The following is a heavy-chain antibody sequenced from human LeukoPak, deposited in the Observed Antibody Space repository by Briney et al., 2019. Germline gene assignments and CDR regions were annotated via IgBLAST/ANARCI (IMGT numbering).Heavy chain of an antibody. CDR2: IWYDGSNK. CDR1: GFTFSSYG. J-gene: IGHJ4*02. D-gene: IGHD3-3*01. CDR3: AKDRVPGGYYDFWSGYYSDFGY. V-gene: IGHV3-33*06. Sequence: HPGGSLRLSCAASGFTFSSYGMHWVRQAPGKGLEWVAVIWYDGSNKYYADSVKGRFTISRDNSKNTLYLQMNSLRAEDTAVYYCAKDRVPGGYYDFWSGYYSDFGYWGQGTLVTVSS.